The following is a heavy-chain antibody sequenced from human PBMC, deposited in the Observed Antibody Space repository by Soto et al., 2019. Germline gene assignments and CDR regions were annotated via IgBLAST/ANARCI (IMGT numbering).Heavy chain of an antibody. V-gene: IGHV1-18*01. CDR1: GYTFSRYG. D-gene: IGHD2-8*01. J-gene: IGHJ6*02. Sequence: QGQLVQSGGEVKNSGASVKVSCKASGYTFSRYGISWVRQAPGQGLEWMGWISGYNGDTNYAQKFQGRVTMTIDTSTTTAYMELRSLTSDDTAVYYCAKNGQPPYYYYGLDVWGQGTTVTVSS. CDR2: ISGYNGDT. CDR3: AKNGQPPYYYYGLDV.